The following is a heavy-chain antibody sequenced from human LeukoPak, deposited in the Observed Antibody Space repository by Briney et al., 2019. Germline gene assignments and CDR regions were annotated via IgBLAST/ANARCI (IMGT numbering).Heavy chain of an antibody. D-gene: IGHD1-26*01. CDR1: GFTFSSYS. Sequence: PGRSLRLSCAASGFTFSSYSMNWVRQAPGKGLEWVSSISSSSSYIYYADSVKGRFTISGDNAKNSLYLQMNSLRAEDTAVYYCAKDVVMGPTNHGLDYWGQGTLVTVSS. V-gene: IGHV3-21*01. CDR3: AKDVVMGPTNHGLDY. CDR2: ISSSSSYI. J-gene: IGHJ4*02.